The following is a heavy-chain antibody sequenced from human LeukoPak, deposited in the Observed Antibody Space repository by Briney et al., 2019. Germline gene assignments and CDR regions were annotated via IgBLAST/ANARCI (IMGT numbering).Heavy chain of an antibody. CDR2: MNPNSGNT. D-gene: IGHD6-19*01. CDR1: GYTFTDYD. V-gene: IGHV1-8*03. Sequence: ASVKVSCKASGYTFTDYDINWVRQATGQGLEWMGWMNPNSGNTGYAQKFQGRVTITRYTSISTAYMELSRLRSEDTAVYYCARNVAGTGDFDYWGQGTLVTVSS. CDR3: ARNVAGTGDFDY. J-gene: IGHJ4*02.